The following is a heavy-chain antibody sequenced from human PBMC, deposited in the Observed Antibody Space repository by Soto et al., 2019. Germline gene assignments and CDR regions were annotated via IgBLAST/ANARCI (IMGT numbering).Heavy chain of an antibody. D-gene: IGHD1-7*01. Sequence: QVQLVESGGGVVQPGRSLRLSCVASGFTFTRYAVHWVRQAPGKGLEWVSLISYDGGTKYYADSVKGRFTISRDNSKNTLNLQMNSLRDEDTAVYYCARDSTGTTGMDVWGQGTTVTVSS. CDR2: ISYDGGTK. J-gene: IGHJ6*02. CDR3: ARDSTGTTGMDV. V-gene: IGHV3-30-3*01. CDR1: GFTFTRYA.